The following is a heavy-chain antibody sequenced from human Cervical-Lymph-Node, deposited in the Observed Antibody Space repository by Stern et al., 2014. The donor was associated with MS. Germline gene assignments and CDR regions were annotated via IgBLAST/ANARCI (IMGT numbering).Heavy chain of an antibody. Sequence: VQLLESGAEVTKPGSSVKVSCKASGGTFSKFPSSWVRQAPGQGIEWMGGVFPVSGTPTYAQEFRGRVTITADVSTSTVYMELSSLRSDDTAVYYCALSSETSDRWYSLGYDLWGQGTLVTVSS. CDR3: ALSSETSDRWYSLGYDL. V-gene: IGHV1-69*01. CDR2: VFPVSGTP. J-gene: IGHJ5*02. D-gene: IGHD6-13*01. CDR1: GGTFSKFP.